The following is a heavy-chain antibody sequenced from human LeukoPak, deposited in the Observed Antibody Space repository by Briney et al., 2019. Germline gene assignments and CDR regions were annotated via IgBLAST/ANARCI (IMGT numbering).Heavy chain of an antibody. D-gene: IGHD6-19*01. J-gene: IGHJ4*02. CDR3: ARGSSLIAVPSSTLVY. CDR1: GFTFSSHA. Sequence: GGSLRLSCVGSGFTFSSHAMSWVRQAPEKGLEWVSGIYESGQTTHYADSVKGRFSISRDNAKNSLYLQMNSLRAEDTAVYYCARGSSLIAVPSSTLVYWGQGTLVTVSS. V-gene: IGHV3-23*01. CDR2: IYESGQTT.